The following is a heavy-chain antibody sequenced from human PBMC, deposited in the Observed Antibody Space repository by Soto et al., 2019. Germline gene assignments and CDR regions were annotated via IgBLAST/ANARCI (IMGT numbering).Heavy chain of an antibody. J-gene: IGHJ4*02. V-gene: IGHV4-30-4*01. CDR2: IYYSGST. CDR1: GGSISSGDYY. CDR3: ARGPYRGYSGYDSNY. Sequence: PSETLSLTCTVSGGSISSGDYYWSWIRQPPGKGLEWIGYIYYSGSTYYNPSLKSRVTISVDTSKNQFSLKLSSVTAADKAVYYCARGPYRGYSGYDSNYWGQGTLVTVSS. D-gene: IGHD5-12*01.